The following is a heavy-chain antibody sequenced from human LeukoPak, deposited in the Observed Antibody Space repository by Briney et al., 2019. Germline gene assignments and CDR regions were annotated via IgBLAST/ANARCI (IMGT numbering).Heavy chain of an antibody. J-gene: IGHJ4*02. CDR3: ATLTGPRTFDY. D-gene: IGHD1-20*01. Sequence: PGGSLRLSCAASGFTFSSYWMSWVRQAPGKGLEWVANIKQDGSEKYYVDSVKGRFTISRDNAKNSLYLQMDSLRADDTALYYCATLTGPRTFDYWGQGTLVTVSS. CDR1: GFTFSSYW. CDR2: IKQDGSEK. V-gene: IGHV3-7*03.